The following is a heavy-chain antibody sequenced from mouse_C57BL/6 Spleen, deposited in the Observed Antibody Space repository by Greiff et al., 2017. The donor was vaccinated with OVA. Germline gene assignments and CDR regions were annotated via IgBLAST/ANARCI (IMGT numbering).Heavy chain of an antibody. CDR3: AREKGGY. J-gene: IGHJ2*01. CDR1: GYAFTNYL. CDR2: INPGSGGT. V-gene: IGHV1-54*01. Sequence: VQLQESGAELVRPGTSVKVSCKASGYAFTNYLIEWVKQRPGQGLEWIGVINPGSGGTNYNEKFKGKATLTADKSSSTAYMQLSSLTSEDSAVYFCAREKGGYWGQGTTLTVSS.